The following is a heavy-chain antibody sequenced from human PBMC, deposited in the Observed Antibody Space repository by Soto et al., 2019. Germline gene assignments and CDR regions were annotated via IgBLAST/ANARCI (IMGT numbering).Heavy chain of an antibody. Sequence: QVQLQESGPGLVKPSETLSLTCTVSGGSISSYYWSWIRQPPGKGLEWIGYIYYSRSTTYNPSLKRRVAIAVDTSKNRCSLKRSSVRVAGTAVYCCASEGGGSEGGRVYYYGMDVWGQGTTVTVSS. J-gene: IGHJ6*02. D-gene: IGHD3-16*01. V-gene: IGHV4-59*01. CDR3: ASEGGGSEGGRVYYYGMDV. CDR1: GGSISSYY. CDR2: IYYSRST.